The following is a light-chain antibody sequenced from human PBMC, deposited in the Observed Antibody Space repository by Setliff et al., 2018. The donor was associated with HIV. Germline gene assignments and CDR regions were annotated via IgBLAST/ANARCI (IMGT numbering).Light chain of an antibody. CDR3: GVWDSRLSAI. J-gene: IGLJ2*01. Sequence: SVLTQPPSVSAAPGQTVTISCSGSGSNIGNNYVSWYQHIPGTAPKLLISDNNQRRPGIPERFSGSKSGTSATLTITGLQTGDEGDYYCGVWDSRLSAIFGGGTKVTVL. CDR2: DNN. V-gene: IGLV1-51*01. CDR1: GSNIGNNY.